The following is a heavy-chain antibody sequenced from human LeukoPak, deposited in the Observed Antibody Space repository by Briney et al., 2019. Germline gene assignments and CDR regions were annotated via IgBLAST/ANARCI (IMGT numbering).Heavy chain of an antibody. V-gene: IGHV4-59*08. J-gene: IGHJ4*02. CDR1: GGSISTFY. Sequence: SETLSLTCTVSGGSISTFYWSWIRQPPGKQLEWIGYISCGGATSYNPSLKRRVTISVNSPKNYFSLRLTSLTAADTALYYCARHGGTIDYFDYWGPGSLVTVSS. CDR3: ARHGGTIDYFDY. CDR2: ISCGGAT. D-gene: IGHD1-26*01.